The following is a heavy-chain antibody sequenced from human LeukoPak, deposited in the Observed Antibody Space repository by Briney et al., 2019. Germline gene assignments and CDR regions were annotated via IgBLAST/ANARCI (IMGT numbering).Heavy chain of an antibody. J-gene: IGHJ4*02. CDR3: ARDRAIFGVVTHNYFDY. CDR1: GYTFTSYY. CDR2: INPSGGST. Sequence: GASVKVSCKASGYTFTSYYMHWVRQAPGQGLEWMRIINPSGGSTSYAQKFQGRVTMTRDTSTSTVYMELSSLRSEDTAVYYCARDRAIFGVVTHNYFDYWGQGTLVTVSS. V-gene: IGHV1-46*01. D-gene: IGHD3-3*01.